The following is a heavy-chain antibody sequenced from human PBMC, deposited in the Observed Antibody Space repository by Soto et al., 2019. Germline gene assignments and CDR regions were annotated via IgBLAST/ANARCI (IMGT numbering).Heavy chain of an antibody. V-gene: IGHV3-23*01. CDR3: AKRSSSSTFDY. D-gene: IGHD6-6*01. J-gene: IGHJ4*02. Sequence: VQLLESGGALVQPGESLTLSCAASGFTFSSYTMSWVLQAPGKGLEWVSGISGSDDSTYCADSVKGRFTISRDNSKTTLYLQMNSLRAEDTAVYYCAKRSSSSTFDYWGQGTLVTVSS. CDR2: ISGSDDST. CDR1: GFTFSSYT.